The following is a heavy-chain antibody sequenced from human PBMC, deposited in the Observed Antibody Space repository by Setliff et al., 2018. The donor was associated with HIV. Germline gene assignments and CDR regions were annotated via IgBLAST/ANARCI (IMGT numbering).Heavy chain of an antibody. CDR1: GFTFSSYS. CDR2: ISSSSSYI. V-gene: IGHV3-21*01. CDR3: ARDGWELLGEHAFDI. J-gene: IGHJ3*02. D-gene: IGHD1-26*01. Sequence: GGSLRLSCAASGFTFSSYSMNWVRQAPGKGLEWVSSISSSSSYIFYADSVKGRFTISRDNAKNSLYLQMNSLRAEDTAVYYCARDGWELLGEHAFDIWGQGTMVTVSS.